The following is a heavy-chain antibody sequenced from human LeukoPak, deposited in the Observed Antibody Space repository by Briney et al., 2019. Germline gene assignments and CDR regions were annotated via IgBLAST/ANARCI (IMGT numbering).Heavy chain of an antibody. J-gene: IGHJ4*02. CDR3: AKMGGLIGYSYGYPFDY. CDR1: GFTFSSYS. CDR2: ISHDGSNK. D-gene: IGHD5-18*01. V-gene: IGHV3-30*18. Sequence: PGGSLRLSCAASGFTFSSYSMNWVRQAPGKGLEWVAVISHDGSNKYYADSVKGRFTISRDNSKNTLYLQMNSLRAEDTAVYYCAKMGGLIGYSYGYPFDYWGQGTLVTVSS.